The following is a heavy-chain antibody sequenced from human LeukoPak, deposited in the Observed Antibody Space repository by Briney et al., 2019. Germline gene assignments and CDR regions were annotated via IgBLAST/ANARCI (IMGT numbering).Heavy chain of an antibody. D-gene: IGHD5-12*01. Sequence: ASVKVSCKASRYTFTSDYMHWVRQAPGQGLEWMGIISPSEGSTNYAQNFRGRVTMTRDTSTSTVYMELSSLRSEDTAVFYCARAGTISGYDGGAFDIWGQGTMVTVSS. CDR3: ARAGTISGYDGGAFDI. J-gene: IGHJ3*02. CDR1: RYTFTSDY. CDR2: ISPSEGST. V-gene: IGHV1-46*01.